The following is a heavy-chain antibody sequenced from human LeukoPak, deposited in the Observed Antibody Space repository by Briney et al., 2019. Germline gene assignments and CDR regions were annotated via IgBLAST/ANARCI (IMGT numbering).Heavy chain of an antibody. J-gene: IGHJ4*02. CDR3: ARGDRLYGDYYFDY. CDR2: IYHSGST. D-gene: IGHD4-17*01. CDR1: GGSISSSNW. V-gene: IGHV4-4*02. Sequence: SETLSLTCAVSGGSISSSNWWSWVRQPPGKGLEWIGEIYHSGSTNYNPSLKSRVTISVDKSKNQFSLKLSSVTAADTAVYYCARGDRLYGDYYFDYWGQGTLVTVSS.